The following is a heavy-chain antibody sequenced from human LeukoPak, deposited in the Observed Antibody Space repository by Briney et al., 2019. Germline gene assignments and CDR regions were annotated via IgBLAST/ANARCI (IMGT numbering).Heavy chain of an antibody. CDR3: ARDLLGEVSDDFDY. D-gene: IGHD3-16*01. Sequence: PGGSLRLSCAASGFTVSNSYMSWVRQAPGKGLEWVSVIYSGGSTYYADSVKGRFTISRDNSKNTLYLQMNSLRAEDTAVFYCARDLLGEVSDDFDYWGQGTLVTVSS. CDR2: IYSGGST. J-gene: IGHJ4*02. V-gene: IGHV3-53*01. CDR1: GFTVSNSY.